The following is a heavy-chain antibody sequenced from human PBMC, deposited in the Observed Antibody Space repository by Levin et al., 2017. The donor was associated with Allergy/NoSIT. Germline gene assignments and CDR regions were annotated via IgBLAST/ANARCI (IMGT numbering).Heavy chain of an antibody. CDR1: GFTFSNYN. D-gene: IGHD5-12*01. CDR2: ISSSSSYI. CDR3: ARESDAAEWLRSHFDY. Sequence: GGSLRLSCAASGFTFSNYNMNWVRQAPGKGLEWVSSISSSSSYIYYADSVKGRFTISRDNAKNSLYLQMNSLRAEDTAVYYCARESDAAEWLRSHFDYWGQGTLVTVSS. V-gene: IGHV3-21*01. J-gene: IGHJ4*02.